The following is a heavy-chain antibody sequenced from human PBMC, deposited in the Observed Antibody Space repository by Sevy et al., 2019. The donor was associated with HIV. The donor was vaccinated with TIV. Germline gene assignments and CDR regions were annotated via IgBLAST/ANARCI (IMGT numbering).Heavy chain of an antibody. CDR1: GFTFTSSA. CDR3: AGAGVGVVVAATGDY. V-gene: IGHV1-58*01. J-gene: IGHJ4*02. Sequence: ASVKVSCKASGFTFTSSAVQWVRQARGQRLEWIGWIVVGSGNTNYAQKFQERVTITRDMSTSTAYMELSSLRSEDTAVYYCAGAGVGVVVAATGDYWGQGTLVTVSS. D-gene: IGHD2-15*01. CDR2: IVVGSGNT.